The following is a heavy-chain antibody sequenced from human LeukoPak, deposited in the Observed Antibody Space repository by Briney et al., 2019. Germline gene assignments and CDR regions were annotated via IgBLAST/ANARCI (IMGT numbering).Heavy chain of an antibody. J-gene: IGHJ4*02. CDR3: ARLRGPDYDFWSGSYYFDY. CDR1: GGSFSGYY. CDR2: INHSGST. V-gene: IGHV4-34*01. Sequence: PSETLSLTCAVYGGSFSGYYWSWIRQPPGKGLEWIGEINHSGSTNYNPSLKSRVTIPVDTSKNQFSLKLSSVTAADTAVYYCARLRGPDYDFWSGSYYFDYWGQGTLVTVSS. D-gene: IGHD3-3*01.